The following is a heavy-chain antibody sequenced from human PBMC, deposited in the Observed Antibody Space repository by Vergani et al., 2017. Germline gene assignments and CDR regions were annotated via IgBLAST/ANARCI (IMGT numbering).Heavy chain of an antibody. CDR2: ISWDGGST. V-gene: IGHV3-43D*03. J-gene: IGHJ6*02. Sequence: EVQLVESGGVVVQPGGSLRLSCAASGFTFDDYAMHWVRQAPGKGLEWVSLISWDGGSTYYADSVKGRFTISRDNSKNSLYLQMNSLRAEDTALYYCAKDITSYYDILTGPYYYYGMDVWGQGTTVTVSS. D-gene: IGHD3-9*01. CDR1: GFTFDDYA. CDR3: AKDITSYYDILTGPYYYYGMDV.